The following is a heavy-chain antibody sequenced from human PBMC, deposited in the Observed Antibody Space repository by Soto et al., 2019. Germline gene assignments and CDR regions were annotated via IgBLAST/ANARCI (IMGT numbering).Heavy chain of an antibody. V-gene: IGHV4-4*07. CDR3: ARDLPPYDRSKQPAGAFED. D-gene: IGHD3-22*01. CDR2: VFGNGGGTP. CDR1: GSSFTGDY. J-gene: IGHJ4*02. Sequence: QVQLQESGPGLLRPSETLSLTCSVSGSSFTGDYWSWIRQPAGKGLEWIGRVFGNGGGTPIYKSPHKNRVTMSVDTSMTQFSLKLTSVTAADTAVYCCARDLPPYDRSKQPAGAFEDCGQGILVTVSS.